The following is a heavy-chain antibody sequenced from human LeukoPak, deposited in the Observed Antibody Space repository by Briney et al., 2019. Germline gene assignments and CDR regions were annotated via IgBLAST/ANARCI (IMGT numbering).Heavy chain of an antibody. D-gene: IGHD1-26*01. V-gene: IGHV4-39*07. CDR3: ARDLQVKPVNMGLWWFDP. J-gene: IGHJ5*02. CDR1: GGSINSGSYY. CDR2: IYYSGSP. Sequence: PSETLSLTCTVSGGSINSGSYYWGWIRQPPGKGLEWIGSIYYSGSPNYNPSLKSRVTISIDTSKNQFSLKLSSVTAADTAVYYCARDLQVKPVNMGLWWFDPWGQGTLVTVSS.